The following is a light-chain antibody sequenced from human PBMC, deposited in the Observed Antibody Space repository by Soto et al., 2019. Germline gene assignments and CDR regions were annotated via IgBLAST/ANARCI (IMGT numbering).Light chain of an antibody. J-gene: IGKJ5*01. Sequence: EIVLTQSPATLSVSRGQRVTLSCRASQSVGTSIAWYQQKPGQAPRLLIYGASTRATGVPARFSGSGSGTAFTLTISSLQSEDFANYDCQQYYNWPPFTCGQGTRLEIK. CDR1: QSVGTS. CDR3: QQYYNWPPFT. V-gene: IGKV3-15*01. CDR2: GAS.